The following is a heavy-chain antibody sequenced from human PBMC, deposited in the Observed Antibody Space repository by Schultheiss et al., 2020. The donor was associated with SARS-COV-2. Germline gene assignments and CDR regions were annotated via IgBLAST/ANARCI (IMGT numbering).Heavy chain of an antibody. D-gene: IGHD3-10*01. CDR2: ISGSGGST. V-gene: IGHV3-23*01. CDR3: ARGEGVYYPFDY. J-gene: IGHJ4*02. Sequence: GESLKISCAASGFTFSSYWMSWVRQAPGKGLEWVSTISGSGGSTYYADSVKGRFTISRDNSKNTLYLQMNSLRAEDTAVYYCARGEGVYYPFDYWGQGTLVTVSS. CDR1: GFTFSSYW.